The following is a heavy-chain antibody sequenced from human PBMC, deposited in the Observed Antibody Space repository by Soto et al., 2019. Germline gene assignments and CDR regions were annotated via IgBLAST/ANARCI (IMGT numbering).Heavy chain of an antibody. Sequence: QVQLVQPGAEVKKPGASVKVSCKASEYTFINYYIHWVRQAPGQGLEWIGIINRAGGSTNFAQKFQGRVTLTRDTSTSTVFMDLSSLKSEDTAVDYCTVSCGARAHDFWGQGTLVTVSS. CDR2: INRAGGST. D-gene: IGHD3-10*01. J-gene: IGHJ4*02. V-gene: IGHV1-46*01. CDR1: EYTFINYY. CDR3: TVSCGARAHDF.